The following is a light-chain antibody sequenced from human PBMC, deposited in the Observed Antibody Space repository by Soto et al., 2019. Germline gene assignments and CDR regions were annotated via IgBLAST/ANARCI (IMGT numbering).Light chain of an antibody. Sequence: QSVLTQPPSVSAAPGQRVTISCSGNNSNIGSNTVDWYQQLPGTAPKLLIYSNNQRPSGVPDRFSGSKSGTSASLAISGLQSEDEADYYCAAWDDSLNGFYVFGTGTKVTVL. CDR1: NSNIGSNT. CDR3: AAWDDSLNGFYV. V-gene: IGLV1-44*01. J-gene: IGLJ1*01. CDR2: SNN.